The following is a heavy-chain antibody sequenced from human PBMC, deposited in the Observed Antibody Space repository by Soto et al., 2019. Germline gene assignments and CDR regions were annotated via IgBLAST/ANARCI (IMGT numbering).Heavy chain of an antibody. CDR2: ISGSGGST. CDR1: GFTFSSYA. Sequence: PGGSLRLSCAASGFTFSSYAMSWVRQAPGKGLEWVSAISGSGGSTYYADSVKGRFTISRDNSKNTLYLQMNSLRAEDTAVYYCAKGGSSSWYGLSWFDRWGQGTLVTVSS. D-gene: IGHD6-13*01. V-gene: IGHV3-23*01. CDR3: AKGGSSSWYGLSWFDR. J-gene: IGHJ5*02.